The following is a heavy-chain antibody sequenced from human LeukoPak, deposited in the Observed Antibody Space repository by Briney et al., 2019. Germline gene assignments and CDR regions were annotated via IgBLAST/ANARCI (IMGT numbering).Heavy chain of an antibody. J-gene: IGHJ4*02. V-gene: IGHV3-30*02. Sequence: PGGSLRLSCAASGFTFSSYGMHWVRQAPGKGLEWVAFIRYDGSNKYYADSVKGRFTISRDNSKNTLYLQMNSLRAEDTAVYYCARVVYSYVDYWGQGTLVTVSS. CDR3: ARVVYSYVDY. CDR1: GFTFSSYG. D-gene: IGHD5-18*01. CDR2: IRYDGSNK.